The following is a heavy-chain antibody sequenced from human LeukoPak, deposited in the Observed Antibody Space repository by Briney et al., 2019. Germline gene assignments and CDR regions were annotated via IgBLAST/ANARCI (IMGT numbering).Heavy chain of an antibody. CDR3: AKVWPQRRFLYYFDY. D-gene: IGHD6-25*01. V-gene: IGHV3-43D*03. CDR1: GFTFSDYA. CDR2: ISWNGGSS. J-gene: IGHJ4*02. Sequence: PGGSLRLSCAASGFTFSDYAMHWVRQAPGKGLEWISHISWNGGSSYYADSVKGRFTVSRDNSKNSLYLQMNSLKPEDTALYYCAKVWPQRRFLYYFDYWGQGTLVTVSS.